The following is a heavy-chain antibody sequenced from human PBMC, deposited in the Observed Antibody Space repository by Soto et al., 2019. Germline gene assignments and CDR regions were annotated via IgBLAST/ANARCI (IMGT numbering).Heavy chain of an antibody. V-gene: IGHV1-8*01. Sequence: GASVKVSCKASGYTFTSYDISWVRQATGQGLEWMGWMNPNSGNTGYAQKFQGRVTMTRNTSISTAYMEPSSLRSEDTAVYYCARALRDDYGDYGEYWGQGTLVTVSS. CDR1: GYTFTSYD. D-gene: IGHD4-17*01. J-gene: IGHJ4*02. CDR2: MNPNSGNT. CDR3: ARALRDDYGDYGEY.